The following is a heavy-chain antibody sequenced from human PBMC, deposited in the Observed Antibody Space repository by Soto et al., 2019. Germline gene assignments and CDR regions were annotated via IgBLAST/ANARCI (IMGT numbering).Heavy chain of an antibody. Sequence: QITLKESGPTLVNPTQTLTLTCTFSGFSLSTSGVGVGWIRQPPGKALEWLALIYWDDDKRYSPSLKSRLTITKDTSKNQVVPTMTNMDPVDTATYYCAHSLYDYVWGTNWFDPWGQGTLVTVSS. CDR3: AHSLYDYVWGTNWFDP. V-gene: IGHV2-5*02. D-gene: IGHD3-16*01. CDR1: GFSLSTSGVG. J-gene: IGHJ5*02. CDR2: IYWDDDK.